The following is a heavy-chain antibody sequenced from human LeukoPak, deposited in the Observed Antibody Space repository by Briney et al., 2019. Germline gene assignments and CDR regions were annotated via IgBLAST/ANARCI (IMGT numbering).Heavy chain of an antibody. Sequence: PGGSLRLSCAASGFTFSSYRMNWVRQAPGKGLEWVSYISSSSSTIYYADSVKGRFTISRDNSKNTLYLQMNSLRAEDTAVYYCARDTTGYFDYWGQGTLVTVSS. CDR2: ISSSSSTI. V-gene: IGHV3-48*01. D-gene: IGHD1-1*01. J-gene: IGHJ4*02. CDR1: GFTFSSYR. CDR3: ARDTTGYFDY.